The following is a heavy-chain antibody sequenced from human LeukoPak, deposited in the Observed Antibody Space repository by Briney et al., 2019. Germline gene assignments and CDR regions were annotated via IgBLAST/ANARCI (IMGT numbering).Heavy chain of an antibody. CDR2: INPSGGST. CDR1: GYTFTSYY. CDR3: VRGMSPIAAAGTEPTRDY. D-gene: IGHD6-13*01. J-gene: IGHJ4*02. V-gene: IGHV1-46*01. Sequence: ASVKVSCKASGYTFTSYYMHWVRQAPGQGLEWMGIINPSGGSTSYAQKFQGRVTMTRDTSTSTVYMELSSLRSEDTAVYYCVRGMSPIAAAGTEPTRDYWGQGTLVTVSS.